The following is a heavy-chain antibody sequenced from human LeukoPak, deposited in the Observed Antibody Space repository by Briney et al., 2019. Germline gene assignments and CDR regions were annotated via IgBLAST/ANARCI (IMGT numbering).Heavy chain of an antibody. D-gene: IGHD6-13*01. J-gene: IGHJ4*02. CDR3: TTGLLAAGTSY. CDR2: IKSKTDGGTT. CDR1: GFTFSNAW. Sequence: GGSLRLSCAVSGFTFSNAWMSWVRQAPVKGLEWVGRIKSKTDGGTTDYGAPVKGRFTISRDDSKNTLYLQMNSLKTEDTAVYYCTTGLLAAGTSYWGQGTLVTVSS. V-gene: IGHV3-15*01.